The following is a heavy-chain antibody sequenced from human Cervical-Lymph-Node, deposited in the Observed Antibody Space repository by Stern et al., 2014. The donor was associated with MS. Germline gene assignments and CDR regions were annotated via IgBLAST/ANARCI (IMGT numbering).Heavy chain of an antibody. D-gene: IGHD1-7*01. CDR1: GGPISRGEDY. Sequence: VQLVESGPRLVKPSQTLSLTCTVSGGPISRGEDYWSWIRQSAGKGLEWIGRIYASGSTSYNPALRSRVTMSIDTSRKQFSLNRISVPAADTAVYYCTRDVRSLYDWDYFWFDPWGQGILVTVSS. CDR2: IYASGST. J-gene: IGHJ5*02. V-gene: IGHV4-61*02. CDR3: TRDVRSLYDWDYFWFDP.